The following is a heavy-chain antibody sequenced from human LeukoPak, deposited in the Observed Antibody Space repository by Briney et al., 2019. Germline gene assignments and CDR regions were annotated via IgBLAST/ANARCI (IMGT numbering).Heavy chain of an antibody. J-gene: IGHJ4*02. Sequence: GGSLRLSCAASGCTFSNAWMVWVRQAPGKGLEWVGRIKSKTDGGTTDYAAPVKGRFTISRDDSKNTLYLEMNSLKTEDTAVYYCTTRGSDSGCPFFWGQGTLVTVSS. CDR1: GCTFSNAW. CDR3: TTRGSDSGCPFF. CDR2: IKSKTDGGTT. D-gene: IGHD3-10*01. V-gene: IGHV3-15*01.